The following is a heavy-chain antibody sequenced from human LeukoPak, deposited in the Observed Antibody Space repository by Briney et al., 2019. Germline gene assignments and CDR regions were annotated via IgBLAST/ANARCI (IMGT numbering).Heavy chain of an antibody. J-gene: IGHJ6*03. CDR1: GFDFSNFD. CDR2: IDTAGGT. CDR3: ARGSPWSYYYMDV. Sequence: GGSLRLSCTASGFDFSNFDFHWVRQLRGKSLELVSHIDTAGGTYYPGSVKGRFTISRANAKKSLYLQMHNLRVGDTALYFCARGSPWSYYYMDVWGVGTAVSVS. V-gene: IGHV3-13*01. D-gene: IGHD3-3*01.